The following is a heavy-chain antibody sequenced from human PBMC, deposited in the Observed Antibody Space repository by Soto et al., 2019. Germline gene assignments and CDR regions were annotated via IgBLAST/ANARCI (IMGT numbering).Heavy chain of an antibody. D-gene: IGHD3-22*01. J-gene: IGHJ4*02. CDR1: GFSLSTSGMC. Sequence: SGPTLVNPTQTLTLTCTFSGFSLSTSGMCVSWIRQPPGKALEWLALIDWDDDKYYSTSLKTRLTISKDTSKNQVVLTMTNMDPVDTATYYCARSLSYYYDSSGYLYYFDYWGQGTLVTVSS. CDR2: IDWDDDK. V-gene: IGHV2-70*01. CDR3: ARSLSYYYDSSGYLYYFDY.